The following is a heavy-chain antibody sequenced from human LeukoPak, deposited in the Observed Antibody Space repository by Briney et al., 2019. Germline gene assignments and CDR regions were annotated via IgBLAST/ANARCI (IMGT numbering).Heavy chain of an antibody. CDR1: GFTFSTYR. CDR2: INSDGSST. V-gene: IGHV3-74*01. D-gene: IGHD3-22*01. Sequence: PGGSLRLTCAASGFTFSTYRMHWVRQAPGKGLVWVSRINSDGSSTNYADSVKGRFTISRDNAKNTLYLQMNSLRAEDTAVYYCATDAGTGSSGFHNFYFWGQGTLVTVSS. CDR3: ATDAGTGSSGFHNFYF. J-gene: IGHJ4*02.